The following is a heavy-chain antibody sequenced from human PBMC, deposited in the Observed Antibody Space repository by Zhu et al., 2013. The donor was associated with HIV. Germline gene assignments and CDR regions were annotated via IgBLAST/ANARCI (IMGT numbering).Heavy chain of an antibody. CDR2: IIPIFGTA. V-gene: IGHV1-69*01. CDR1: GGTFSSYA. CDR3: ATPSFGLGVIEDYYGMDV. J-gene: IGHJ6*02. Sequence: QVQLVQSGAEVKKPGSSVKVSCKASGGTFSSYAISWVRQAPGQGLEWMGGIIPIFGTANYAQKFQGRVTITADESTSTAYMELSSLRSEDTAVYYCATPSFGLGVIEDYYGMDVWGQGTTVTVSS. D-gene: IGHD3-22*01.